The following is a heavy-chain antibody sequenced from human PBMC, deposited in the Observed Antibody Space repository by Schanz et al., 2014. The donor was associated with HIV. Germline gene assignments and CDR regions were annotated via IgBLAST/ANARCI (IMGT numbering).Heavy chain of an antibody. J-gene: IGHJ6*02. D-gene: IGHD3-3*01. CDR1: RFIFSNYG. Sequence: QVQLVESGGGVVQPGRSLRLSCAASRFIFSNYGMHWVRQAPGKGLEWVAVIWYDGSNKYYADSVKGRFTISRDNSKNTLYLQMNSLRAEDTAVYYCARDWRPNYDFWSGSIGVIGMDVWGQGTTVTVSS. CDR3: ARDWRPNYDFWSGSIGVIGMDV. V-gene: IGHV3-33*08. CDR2: IWYDGSNK.